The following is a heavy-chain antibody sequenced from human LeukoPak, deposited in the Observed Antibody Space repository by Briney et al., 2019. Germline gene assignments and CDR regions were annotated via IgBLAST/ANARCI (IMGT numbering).Heavy chain of an antibody. CDR1: GFTFSSYA. D-gene: IGHD6-19*01. Sequence: PGGSLRLSCAASGFTFSSYAMSWVRQAPGKGLEWVSAISGSGGSTYYADSVKGRFTTSRDNSKNTLYLQMNSLRAEDTAVYYCAKDIKQWPHNCFDYWGQGTLVTVSS. CDR3: AKDIKQWPHNCFDY. V-gene: IGHV3-23*01. CDR2: ISGSGGST. J-gene: IGHJ4*02.